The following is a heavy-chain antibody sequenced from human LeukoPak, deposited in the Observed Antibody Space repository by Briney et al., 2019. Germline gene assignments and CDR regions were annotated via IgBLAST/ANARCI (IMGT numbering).Heavy chain of an antibody. CDR2: ISSNGGGT. CDR3: VKGREPTYSSSWTD. V-gene: IGHV3-64D*06. CDR1: GFTFSSYA. Sequence: GGSLRLSCSASGFTFSSYAMHWVRQAPGKGLEYVSAISSNGGGTYYADSVKGRFTISRDNSKNTLYLQMSSLRAEDTAVYYCVKGREPTYSSSWTDWGQGTLVTVSS. J-gene: IGHJ4*02. D-gene: IGHD6-13*01.